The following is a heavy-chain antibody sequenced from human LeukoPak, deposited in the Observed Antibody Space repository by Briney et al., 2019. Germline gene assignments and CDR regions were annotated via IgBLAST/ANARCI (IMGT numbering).Heavy chain of an antibody. CDR1: GVSFSDYT. D-gene: IGHD6-13*01. Sequence: ASVKVSCKASGVSFSDYTINWVRQAPGQGLEWMGAIIPISGTTNYAQRLQGRVTLTMDDSATTAFMEMSSLRSEDTAVYYCASRFTARQLVPADYYHMDVWGKGTTVFVSS. V-gene: IGHV1-69*05. CDR3: ASRFTARQLVPADYYHMDV. J-gene: IGHJ6*03. CDR2: IIPISGTT.